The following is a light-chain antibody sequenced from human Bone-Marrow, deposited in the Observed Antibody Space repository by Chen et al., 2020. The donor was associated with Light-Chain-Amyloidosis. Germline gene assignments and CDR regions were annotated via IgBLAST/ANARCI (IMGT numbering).Light chain of an antibody. V-gene: IGKV3-20*01. CDR2: AAS. Sequence: VLPQSPGPLSLSPEERAILSCRASQSVDHNYLAWYQQKPGQAPSLLIYAASSRATGIPDRFSGSWSGTDFTLTISRLEPEDFAVYYCQQYGRSPPLTFGGGTKVEIK. CDR1: QSVDHNY. CDR3: QQYGRSPPLT. J-gene: IGKJ4*01.